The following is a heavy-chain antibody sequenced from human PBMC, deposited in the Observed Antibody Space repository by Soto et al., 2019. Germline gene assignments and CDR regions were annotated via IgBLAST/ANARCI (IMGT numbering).Heavy chain of an antibody. V-gene: IGHV1-69*12. CDR2: FNLVFGAA. Sequence: QVQLVQSGAEVKKPGSSVRVSCKASGATLDTFINYGITWVRQAPGQGREWMRGFNLVFGAAIHAHKYKGRVTISADESTRTVNMELTSLRSEDTAVYYCARGAATMILVLMCDALEIWGQGTMVTVS. CDR1: GATLDTFINYG. CDR3: ARGAATMILVLMCDALEI. J-gene: IGHJ3*02. D-gene: IGHD3-22*01.